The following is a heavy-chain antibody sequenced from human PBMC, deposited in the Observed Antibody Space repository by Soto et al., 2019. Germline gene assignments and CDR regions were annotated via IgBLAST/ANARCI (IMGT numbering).Heavy chain of an antibody. D-gene: IGHD3-3*01. CDR1: GGSISSYY. CDR3: ATNRYDFWSGYYTGDYYYYMDV. CDR2: IYYSGST. V-gene: IGHV4-59*08. J-gene: IGHJ6*03. Sequence: QVQLQESGPGLVKPSETLSLTCTVSGGSISSYYWSWIRQPPGKGLEWIGYIYYSGSTNYNPSVKSRVTISVDTSKNQFSLKLSSVTAADTAVYYCATNRYDFWSGYYTGDYYYYMDVWGKGTTVTVSS.